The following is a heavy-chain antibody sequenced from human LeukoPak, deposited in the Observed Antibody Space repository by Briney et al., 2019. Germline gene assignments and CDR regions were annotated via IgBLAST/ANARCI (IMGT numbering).Heavy chain of an antibody. V-gene: IGHV3-23*01. J-gene: IGHJ3*02. CDR1: GFTVGSNY. CDR3: AKVPVFSLTISEVVTDDAFDI. Sequence: PGGSLRLSCAASGFTVGSNYMSWVRQAPGKGLEWVSAISGSGGSTYYADSVKGRFTISRDNSKNTLYLQMNSLRAEDTAVYYCAKVPVFSLTISEVVTDDAFDIWGQGTIVTVSS. CDR2: ISGSGGST. D-gene: IGHD3-3*01.